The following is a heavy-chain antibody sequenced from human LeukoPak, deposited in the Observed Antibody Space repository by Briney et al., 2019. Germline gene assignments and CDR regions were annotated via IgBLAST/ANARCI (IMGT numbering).Heavy chain of an antibody. V-gene: IGHV1-69*04. D-gene: IGHD7-27*01. CDR2: IIPIFGIA. Sequence: GSSVKVSCKASGGTFSSYAISWVRQAPGQGFEWMGRIIPIFGIANYAQKFQGRVTITADKSTSTAYMELSSLRSEDTAVYYCATRGYPGEHYGMDVWGQGTTVTVSS. J-gene: IGHJ6*02. CDR3: ATRGYPGEHYGMDV. CDR1: GGTFSSYA.